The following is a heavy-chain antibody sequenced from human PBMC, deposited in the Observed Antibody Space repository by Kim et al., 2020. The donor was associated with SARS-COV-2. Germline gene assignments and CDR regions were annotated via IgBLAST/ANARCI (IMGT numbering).Heavy chain of an antibody. D-gene: IGHD4-17*01. J-gene: IGHJ4*02. Sequence: KSRVTISVDTSKNQCSLKLSSVTAADTAVYYCARVPDYGDYGGRATHFDYWGQGTLVTVSS. V-gene: IGHV4-31*02. CDR3: ARVPDYGDYGGRATHFDY.